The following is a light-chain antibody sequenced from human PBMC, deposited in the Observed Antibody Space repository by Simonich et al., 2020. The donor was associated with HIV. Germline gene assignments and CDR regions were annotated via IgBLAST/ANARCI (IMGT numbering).Light chain of an antibody. Sequence: DIQMTQSPSSLSASVGDRVTITCRESQSITNYLNWYQQKPGKAPKILIYAASSLQSGVSSRFSGSGSGTDFTLTISSLQPEDFATYYCQQSYSTPQTFGQGTKVEIK. CDR3: QQSYSTPQT. CDR1: QSITNY. V-gene: IGKV1-39*01. CDR2: AAS. J-gene: IGKJ1*01.